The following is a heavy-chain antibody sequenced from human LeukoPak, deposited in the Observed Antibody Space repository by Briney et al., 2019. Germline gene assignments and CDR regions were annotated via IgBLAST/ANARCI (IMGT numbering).Heavy chain of an antibody. Sequence: GVLRLSCAASGFTFSTYSINWVRQAPGKGLEWVSYISSSSGTIYYADSVRGRFTISRDNAKNSLYLQMNSLRDEDTAVYYCARGTMIVVVITEHHHEYFQHWGQGTLVTVSS. CDR2: ISSSSGTI. CDR3: ARGTMIVVVITEHHHEYFQH. J-gene: IGHJ1*01. V-gene: IGHV3-48*02. D-gene: IGHD3-22*01. CDR1: GFTFSTYS.